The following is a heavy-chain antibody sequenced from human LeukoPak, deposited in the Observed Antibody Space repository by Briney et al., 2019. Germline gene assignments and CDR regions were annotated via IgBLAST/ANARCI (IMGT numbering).Heavy chain of an antibody. CDR1: GYTFTSYG. J-gene: IGHJ4*02. V-gene: IGHV1-18*01. Sequence: ASVKVSCKASGYTFTSYGISWVRQAPGQGLEWMGWISAYNGNTNYAQKLQGRVTMTTDTSTSTAYMELRSLRSDDTAVYYCAREGGYYDILTGPPEDYWGQGTLVTVSS. CDR2: ISAYNGNT. CDR3: AREGGYYDILTGPPEDY. D-gene: IGHD3-9*01.